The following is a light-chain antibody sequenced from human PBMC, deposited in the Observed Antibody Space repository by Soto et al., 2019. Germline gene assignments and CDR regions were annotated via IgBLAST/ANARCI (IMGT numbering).Light chain of an antibody. J-gene: IGKJ3*01. CDR3: QQYGNLPPT. CDR1: QDISNY. Sequence: DIQMTQSPSSLSASVGDRVTITCQASQDISNYLNWYQQKPGKAPKLLIYDASNLETGVPSRFSGSGLRTDFTFTISSLQPGDSATYYCQQYGNLPPTFGPGTKVDIK. CDR2: DAS. V-gene: IGKV1-33*01.